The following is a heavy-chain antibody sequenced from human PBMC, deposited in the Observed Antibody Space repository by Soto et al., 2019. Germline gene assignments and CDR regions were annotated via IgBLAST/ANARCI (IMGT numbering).Heavy chain of an antibody. V-gene: IGHV3-7*01. J-gene: IGHJ4*02. Sequence: GGSLRLSCAASGFTFSSYAMSWVRQAPGKGLEWVANIKQDGSEKYYVDSVKGRFTISRDNAKNSLYLQMNSLRAEDTAVYYCARGWYYGRWGQGTLVTVSS. CDR3: ARGWYYGR. D-gene: IGHD3-10*01. CDR2: IKQDGSEK. CDR1: GFTFSSYA.